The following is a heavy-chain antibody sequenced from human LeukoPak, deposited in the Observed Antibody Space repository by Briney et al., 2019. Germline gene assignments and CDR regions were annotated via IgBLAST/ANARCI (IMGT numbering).Heavy chain of an antibody. CDR1: GFTFSSYW. D-gene: IGHD4-17*01. J-gene: IGHJ5*02. V-gene: IGHV3-7*01. CDR3: ARDFPTPSVKNWFDP. CDR2: IKQDGNEK. Sequence: GGSLRLSCAASGFTFSSYWMSWVRQAPGKGLEWVANIKQDGNEKYYVDSVKGRFTISRDNAKNSLYLQMNSLRAEDTAVYYCARDFPTPSVKNWFDPWGQGTLVTVSS.